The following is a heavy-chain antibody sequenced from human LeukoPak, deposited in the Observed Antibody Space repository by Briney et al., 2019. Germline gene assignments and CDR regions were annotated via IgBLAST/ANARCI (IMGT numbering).Heavy chain of an antibody. CDR2: INPNSGGT. D-gene: IGHD3-22*01. V-gene: IGHV1-2*04. CDR3: ARGSYYDEWYFDY. Sequence: ASVKVSCKASGYTFTGYYMHWVRQAPGQGLEWMGWINPNSGGTNYAQKLQGWVTMTRDTSISTAYMELSRLRSDDTAVYYCARGSYYDEWYFDYWGQGTLVTVSS. CDR1: GYTFTGYY. J-gene: IGHJ4*02.